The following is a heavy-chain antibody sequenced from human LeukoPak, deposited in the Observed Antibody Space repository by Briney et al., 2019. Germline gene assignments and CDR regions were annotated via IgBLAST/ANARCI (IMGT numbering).Heavy chain of an antibody. CDR2: INPNSGGT. CDR3: ARQMIRGVITLGSFDY. D-gene: IGHD3-10*01. J-gene: IGHJ4*02. Sequence: GASVKVSCKASGYTFTGYYMHWVRQAPGQGLEWMGWINPNSGGTNYAQKFQGRVTMTRDTSISTAYMELSRLRSDDTAVYYCARQMIRGVITLGSFDYWGLGTLVTVSS. CDR1: GYTFTGYY. V-gene: IGHV1-2*02.